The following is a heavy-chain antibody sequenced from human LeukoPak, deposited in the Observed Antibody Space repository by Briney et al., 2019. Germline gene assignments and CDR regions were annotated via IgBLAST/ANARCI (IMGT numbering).Heavy chain of an antibody. CDR3: ATSGDRGYESFDY. J-gene: IGHJ4*02. CDR1: GFTFSSYW. V-gene: IGHV3-7*01. D-gene: IGHD5-12*01. Sequence: GGSLRLSCAASGFTFSSYWMSWVRQAPGKGLEWVANIKQDGSEKYYVDSVKGRFTISRDNAKNSLYLQMNSLRAEDTAVYYCATSGDRGYESFDYWGQGTLVTVSS. CDR2: IKQDGSEK.